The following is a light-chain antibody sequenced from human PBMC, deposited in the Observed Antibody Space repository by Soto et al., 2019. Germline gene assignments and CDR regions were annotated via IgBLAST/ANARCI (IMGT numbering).Light chain of an antibody. J-gene: IGKJ3*01. CDR3: QQANSFPLFT. Sequence: DIQMTQSPSSVSASVGDRVTITCRASQGIRSWLAWYQQKPGKAPKLLIYAASSLQSGVPSRFSGSGSGTDFTLTIISLQPEDFATYYCQQANSFPLFTFGPGTKVDIK. CDR1: QGIRSW. V-gene: IGKV1-12*01. CDR2: AAS.